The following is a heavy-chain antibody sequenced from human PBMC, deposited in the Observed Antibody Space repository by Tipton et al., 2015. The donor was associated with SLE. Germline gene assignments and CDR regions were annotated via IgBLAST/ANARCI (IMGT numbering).Heavy chain of an antibody. J-gene: IGHJ3*02. V-gene: IGHV4-61*01. Sequence: TLSLTCTVSGGSVSSGSYYWSWIRQPPGKGLEWIGYIHYTESANYNPSLRSRVTTSVDTSKNQLSLKLSSVTAADTAAYYCARPTPLMTTENAFDIWGQGTMVTVSS. CDR1: GGSVSSGSYY. CDR3: ARPTPLMTTENAFDI. CDR2: IHYTESA. D-gene: IGHD4-17*01.